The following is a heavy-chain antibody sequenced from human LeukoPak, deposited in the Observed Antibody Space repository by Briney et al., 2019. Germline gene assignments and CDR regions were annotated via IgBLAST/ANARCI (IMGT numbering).Heavy chain of an antibody. CDR3: ARGTIFGVVPRELDY. V-gene: IGHV4-59*01. Sequence: PSETLSLTCTVSGGSISSYYWSWIRQPPGKGLEWIGYIYYSGSTNCNPSLKSRVTISVDTSKNQFSLKLSSVTAADTAVYYCARGTIFGVVPRELDYWGQGTLVTVSS. J-gene: IGHJ4*02. D-gene: IGHD3-3*01. CDR1: GGSISSYY. CDR2: IYYSGST.